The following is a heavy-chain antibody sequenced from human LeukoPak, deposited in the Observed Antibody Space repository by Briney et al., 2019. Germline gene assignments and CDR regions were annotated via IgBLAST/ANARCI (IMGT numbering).Heavy chain of an antibody. D-gene: IGHD6-19*01. CDR2: IWYSGST. V-gene: IGHV4-59*01. J-gene: IGHJ4*02. Sequence: SETLSLTCTVSGSSTSFYYWSWSRQPPGKELEWIAYIWYSGSTEYNPSLKSRVSLSVDTSNNQVSLRLISVTAADTAVYYCARGDNRGWYLFDSWGQGTLITVSS. CDR1: GSSTSFYY. CDR3: ARGDNRGWYLFDS.